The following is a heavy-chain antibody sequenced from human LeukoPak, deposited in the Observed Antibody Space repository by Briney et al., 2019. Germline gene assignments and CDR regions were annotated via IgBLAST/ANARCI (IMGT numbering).Heavy chain of an antibody. Sequence: PSETLCLTCTVSGGSISRHYWSWIRHTPGKGLEWIAYLFDSVTTKDNPSLQSRITLADDTSNNQFLLRLSSGAAADTAVYYCRTIKRLSIFGYFDFWGQGIKVTVSS. CDR3: RTIKRLSIFGYFDF. V-gene: IGHV4-59*11. D-gene: IGHD3-22*01. CDR1: GGSISRHY. J-gene: IGHJ4*02. CDR2: LFDSVTT.